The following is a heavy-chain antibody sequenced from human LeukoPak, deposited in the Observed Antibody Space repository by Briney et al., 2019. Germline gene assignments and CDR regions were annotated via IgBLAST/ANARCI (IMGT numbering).Heavy chain of an antibody. Sequence: GASVKVSCKVSGYTLTELSMHWVRQAPGKGLEWMGGFDPEDGETIYAQKFQGRVTMTEDTSTDTAYMELSSLRSEDTAVYYCAGWALTYCGGDCYSNYYYYYMDVWGKGTTVTVSS. J-gene: IGHJ6*03. CDR3: AGWALTYCGGDCYSNYYYYYMDV. D-gene: IGHD2-21*01. CDR2: FDPEDGET. CDR1: GYTLTELS. V-gene: IGHV1-24*01.